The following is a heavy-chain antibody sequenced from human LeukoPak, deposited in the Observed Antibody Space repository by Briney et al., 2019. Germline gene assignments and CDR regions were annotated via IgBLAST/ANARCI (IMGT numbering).Heavy chain of an antibody. CDR3: ASSSSWYSVNFDY. V-gene: IGHV3-7*01. Sequence: GGSLRHSCAASGFTFSSYAMSWVRQAPGKGLEWVANIKQDGSEKYYVDSVKGRFTISRDNAKNSLYLQMNSLRAEDTAVYYCASSSSWYSVNFDYWGQGTLVTVSS. J-gene: IGHJ4*02. D-gene: IGHD6-13*01. CDR1: GFTFSSYA. CDR2: IKQDGSEK.